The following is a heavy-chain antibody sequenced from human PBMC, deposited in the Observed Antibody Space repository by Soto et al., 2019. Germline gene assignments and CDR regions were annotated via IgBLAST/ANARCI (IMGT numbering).Heavy chain of an antibody. Sequence: GGSLRLSCAASGFTFSSYGMHWVRQAPGKGLEWVAVISYDGSNKYYADSVKGRFTISRDNSKNTLYLQMNSLRAEDTAVYYCAKVWNPAAGIVEGMDVWGQGTTVTVSS. CDR2: ISYDGSNK. CDR1: GFTFSSYG. J-gene: IGHJ6*02. D-gene: IGHD6-13*01. CDR3: AKVWNPAAGIVEGMDV. V-gene: IGHV3-30*18.